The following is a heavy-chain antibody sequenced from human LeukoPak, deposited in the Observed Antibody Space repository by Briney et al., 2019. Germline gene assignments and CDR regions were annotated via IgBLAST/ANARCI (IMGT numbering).Heavy chain of an antibody. J-gene: IGHJ3*02. CDR1: GFTFSSYS. D-gene: IGHD6-6*01. Sequence: GSLRLSCAASGFTFSSYSMNWVRRAPGKGLEWVSSISSSSSYIYYADSVKGRFTISRDNAKNSLYLQMNSLRAEDTAVYYCARDRQIAARPSGAFDIWGQGTMVTVSS. CDR2: ISSSSSYI. V-gene: IGHV3-21*01. CDR3: ARDRQIAARPSGAFDI.